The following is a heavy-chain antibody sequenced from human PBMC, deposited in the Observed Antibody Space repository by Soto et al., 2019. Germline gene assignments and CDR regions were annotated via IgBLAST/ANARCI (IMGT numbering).Heavy chain of an antibody. CDR3: ARGLLPWFFDL. Sequence: QVQLQQWGAGLWKPSETLSLTCAVYGGSFSDYYWTWIRQPPGKGLEWMGEIYHTGSTNYNPSLKSRGTITVDTSKTQFSLKLSSVTAADTAVYYCARGLLPWFFDLWGPGTLVTVSS. CDR2: IYHTGST. V-gene: IGHV4-34*01. CDR1: GGSFSDYY. J-gene: IGHJ2*01.